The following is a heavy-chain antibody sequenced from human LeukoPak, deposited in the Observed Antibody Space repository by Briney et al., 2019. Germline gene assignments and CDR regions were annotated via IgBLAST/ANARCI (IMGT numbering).Heavy chain of an antibody. D-gene: IGHD5-12*01. V-gene: IGHV3-30*03. CDR3: ARERGFAYSGYDYRWFDP. CDR2: ISSDGSNT. Sequence: PGRSLRLSCAASGFTFSTYGMHWVRQAPGKGLEWVAIISSDGSNTYYTDSVKGRFTISRDNSKNTLYLQMSSLRVEDTAVYYCARERGFAYSGYDYRWFDPWGQGTLVTVSS. CDR1: GFTFSTYG. J-gene: IGHJ5*02.